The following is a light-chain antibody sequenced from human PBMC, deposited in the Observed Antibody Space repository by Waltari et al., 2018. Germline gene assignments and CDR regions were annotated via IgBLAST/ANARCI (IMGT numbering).Light chain of an antibody. Sequence: QSALTQPPSVSGTPGQSVTITCTGPLGTSNLVSWYRQLPGTVPKPILYQSSERPSGTSVRCSGSRSGNTASLTISGLQSDDEADYYCCSNNEGHAHVFGTGTRVTVL. CDR2: QSS. V-gene: IGLV2-23*01. J-gene: IGLJ1*01. CDR3: CSNNEGHAHV. CDR1: LGTSNL.